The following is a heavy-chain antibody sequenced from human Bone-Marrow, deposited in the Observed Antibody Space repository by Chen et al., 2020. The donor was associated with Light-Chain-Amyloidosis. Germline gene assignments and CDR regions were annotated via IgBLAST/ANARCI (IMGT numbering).Heavy chain of an antibody. CDR1: GFTFSSYG. J-gene: IGHJ4*02. CDR2: ISYDGSNK. CDR3: AKGHVVLEAAPCDY. Sequence: QVQLVESGGGVVQPGRSLRLSCAASGFTFSSYGMHWVRQAPGKGLEWVAVISYDGSNKYYADSVKGRFTISRDNSKNTLYLQMNSLRAEDTAVYYCAKGHVVLEAAPCDYWGQGTLVTVSS. D-gene: IGHD2-15*01. V-gene: IGHV3-30*18.